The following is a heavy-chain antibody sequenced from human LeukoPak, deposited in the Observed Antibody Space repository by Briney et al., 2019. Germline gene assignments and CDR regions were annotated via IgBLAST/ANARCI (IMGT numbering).Heavy chain of an antibody. J-gene: IGHJ4*02. D-gene: IGHD3-3*01. CDR3: ARWAGARPGGYYYFWTGPYDY. CDR2: INPTGDST. V-gene: IGHV1-46*01. Sequence: GASVKVSCKASGDTFINYYMHWVRQAPGQGLEWMGIINPTGDSTRSAQKFQGRVTMTRDTSTSTVYMELSSLRSEDTAVYYCARWAGARPGGYYYFWTGPYDYWGQGSLVTVSS. CDR1: GDTFINYY.